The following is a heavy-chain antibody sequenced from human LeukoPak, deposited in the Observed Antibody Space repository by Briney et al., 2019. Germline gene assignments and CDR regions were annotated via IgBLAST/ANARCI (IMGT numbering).Heavy chain of an antibody. CDR1: GFTFSSYA. CDR3: AREGDNSDYYTDY. D-gene: IGHD3-22*01. Sequence: GGSLRLSCAASGFTFSSYAMHWVRQAPGKGLEWVAVIPYDGSNKYYADSVKGRFTISRDNSKNTLYLQMNSLRAEDTAVYYCAREGDNSDYYTDYWGQGTLVTVSS. CDR2: IPYDGSNK. V-gene: IGHV3-30-3*01. J-gene: IGHJ4*02.